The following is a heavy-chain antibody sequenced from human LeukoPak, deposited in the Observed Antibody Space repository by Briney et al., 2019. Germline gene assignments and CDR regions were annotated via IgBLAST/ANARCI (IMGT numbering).Heavy chain of an antibody. CDR3: AREVWGPEY. CDR1: GFTFSSYA. V-gene: IGHV3-30-3*01. J-gene: IGHJ4*02. CDR2: ISYDGSNK. D-gene: IGHD1-14*01. Sequence: KPGRSLRLSCAASGFTFSSYAMHWVRQAPGKGLEWVAVISYDGSNKYYADSVKGRFTISRDNAKNSLYLQMNSLRAEDTAVYYCAREVWGPEYWGQGTLVTVSS.